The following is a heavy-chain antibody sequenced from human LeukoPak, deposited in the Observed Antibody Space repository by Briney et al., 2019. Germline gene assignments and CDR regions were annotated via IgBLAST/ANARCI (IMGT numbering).Heavy chain of an antibody. J-gene: IGHJ4*02. CDR2: IYYSGST. V-gene: IGHV4-31*03. CDR3: ARATVNRRPYYYDSSGYYYVFDY. D-gene: IGHD3-22*01. Sequence: SETQSLTCTVSGGSISSGGYYWSWIRQHPGKGLEWIGYIYYSGSTYYNPSLKSRVTISVDTSKNQFSLKLSSVTAADTAVYYCARATVNRRPYYYDSSGYYYVFDYWGQGTLVTVSS. CDR1: GGSISSGGYY.